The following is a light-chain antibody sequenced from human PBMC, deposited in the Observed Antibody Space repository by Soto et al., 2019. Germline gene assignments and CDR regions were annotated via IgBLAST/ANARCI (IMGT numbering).Light chain of an antibody. CDR3: TQGLATPFT. J-gene: IGKJ4*01. V-gene: IGKV2-28*01. CDR1: RNLLHSNGYYY. Sequence: EIVLTQSPLSLPVTPGEPASISCRSSRNLLHSNGYYYLDWYLQKPGQSPQLLIYLGSNRASGVPDRFSGSGSGTDFTLTIIRVEAEDVGVYFCTQGLATPFTFGGGTKVEIK. CDR2: LGS.